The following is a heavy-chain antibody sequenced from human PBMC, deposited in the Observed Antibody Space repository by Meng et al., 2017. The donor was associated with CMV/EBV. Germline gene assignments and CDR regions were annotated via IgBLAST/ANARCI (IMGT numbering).Heavy chain of an antibody. CDR1: RYTFTYYG. V-gene: IGHV1-18*01. D-gene: IGHD3-10*01. CDR2: ISAYNGNT. Sequence: HQVPFGAEGTKPGAPGQVSCKASRYTFTYYGISWVRQAPGQGLEWMGWISAYNGNTNDAQKLQGRVTMTTNTSTSTAYMELRSLRSDDTAVYYCASNYYGSGSWFDPWGQGTLVTVSS. J-gene: IGHJ5*02. CDR3: ASNYYGSGSWFDP.